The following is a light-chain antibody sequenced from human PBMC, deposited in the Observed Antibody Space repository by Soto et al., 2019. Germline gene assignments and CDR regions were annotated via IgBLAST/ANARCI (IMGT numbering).Light chain of an antibody. V-gene: IGKV1-5*03. CDR1: QTISSW. Sequence: DIQMTQSPSALSGSVGYRFTITCRASQTISSWLAWYQQKPGKAPKLLIYKASTLKSGVPSRFSGSGSGIEFTLTINSLQADDFATYYCQQHNSFSITFGQGTRREIK. CDR3: QQHNSFSIT. CDR2: KAS. J-gene: IGKJ5*01.